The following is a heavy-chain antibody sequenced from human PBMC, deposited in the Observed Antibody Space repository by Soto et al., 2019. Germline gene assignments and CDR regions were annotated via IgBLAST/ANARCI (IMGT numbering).Heavy chain of an antibody. CDR2: ITINGNT. D-gene: IGHD1-7*01. CDR1: GGYSSIFY. V-gene: IGHV4-4*07. Sequence: SGTLYLTSVVSGGYSSIFYWSWIRQPAGKGLEWIGRITINGNTQKNPSFKSRVTMSIDTSRNHFSLNLQSATAADTALYYCARETGENWTYEAHWGPGTLVT. J-gene: IGHJ1*01. CDR3: ARETGENWTYEAH.